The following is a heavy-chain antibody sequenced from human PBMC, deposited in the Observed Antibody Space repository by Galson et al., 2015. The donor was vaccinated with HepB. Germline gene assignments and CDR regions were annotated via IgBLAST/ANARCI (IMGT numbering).Heavy chain of an antibody. CDR2: ISPINGGT. CDR1: GYTFSGYY. D-gene: IGHD2/OR15-2a*01. J-gene: IGHJ6*02. Sequence: SVKVSCKASGYTFSGYYIHWVRQAPGQGLEWMGWISPINGGTNYAQKFQGRVTMTRDTSISTAYMELSRLRSDDTAIYYCARDLHYLLPDVWGQGTTVTVSS. CDR3: ARDLHYLLPDV. V-gene: IGHV1-2*02.